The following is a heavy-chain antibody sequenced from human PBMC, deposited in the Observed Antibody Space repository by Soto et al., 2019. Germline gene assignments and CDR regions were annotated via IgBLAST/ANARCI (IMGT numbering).Heavy chain of an antibody. CDR1: GYLFSSYA. J-gene: IGHJ3*01. CDR3: AKGATLYYASGSYAFDV. V-gene: IGHV3-23*01. Sequence: EVQLLESGGGLVQPGGSLRLSCAASGYLFSSYAMTWVRQAPGKGLEWVSAISESGGNTFYADSAKGRFTISRDNSKNALYLQVNSLRAEDTALYYCAKGATLYYASGSYAFDVWGQGTMVTVSS. D-gene: IGHD3-10*01. CDR2: ISESGGNT.